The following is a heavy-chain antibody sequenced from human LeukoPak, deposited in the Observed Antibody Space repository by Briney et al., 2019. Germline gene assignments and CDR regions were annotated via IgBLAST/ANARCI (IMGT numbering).Heavy chain of an antibody. CDR3: ARDLGVYCSSTSCSSVY. J-gene: IGHJ4*02. CDR2: INPNSGGT. V-gene: IGHV1-2*02. Sequence: ASVKVSCKASGYTFTSYYMHWVRQAPGQGLEWMGWINPNSGGTNYAQKFQGRVTMTRDTSISTAYMELSRLRSDDTAVYYCARDLGVYCSSTSCSSVYWGQGTLVTVSS. D-gene: IGHD2-2*01. CDR1: GYTFTSYY.